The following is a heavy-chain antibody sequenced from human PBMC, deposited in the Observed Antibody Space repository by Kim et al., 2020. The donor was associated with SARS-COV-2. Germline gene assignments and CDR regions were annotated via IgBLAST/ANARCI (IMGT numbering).Heavy chain of an antibody. CDR2: INPSGGST. V-gene: IGHV1-46*01. Sequence: ASVKVSCKASGYTFTSYYMHWVRQAPGQGLEWMGIINPSGGSTSYAQKFQGRVTMTRDTSTSTVYMELSSLRSEDTAVYYCAREGGSSSGWYRLGTLDYWGQGTLVTVSS. CDR3: AREGGSSSGWYRLGTLDY. CDR1: GYTFTSYY. D-gene: IGHD6-19*01. J-gene: IGHJ4*02.